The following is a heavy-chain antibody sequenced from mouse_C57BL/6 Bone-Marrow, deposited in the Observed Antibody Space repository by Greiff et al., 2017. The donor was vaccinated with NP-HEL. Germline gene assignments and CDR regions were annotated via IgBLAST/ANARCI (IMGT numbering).Heavy chain of an antibody. CDR3: AAYYKAWFAY. CDR1: GYTFTSYW. CDR2: IHPNSGST. D-gene: IGHD2-12*01. V-gene: IGHV1-64*01. J-gene: IGHJ3*01. Sequence: VQLQQPGAELVKPGASVKLSCKASGYTFTSYWMHWVKQRPGQGLEWIGMIHPNSGSTNYNEKFKSKATLTVDKSSSPAYMQLSSLTSEDAAVYYCAAYYKAWFAYWGQGTLVTVSA.